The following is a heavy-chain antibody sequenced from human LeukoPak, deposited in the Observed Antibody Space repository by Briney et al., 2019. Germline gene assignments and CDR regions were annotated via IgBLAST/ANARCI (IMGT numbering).Heavy chain of an antibody. CDR3: ARDRYGDGFAHLDY. V-gene: IGHV1-2*02. CDR1: VYTFTSYA. J-gene: IGHJ4*02. CDR2: ITPSGGT. D-gene: IGHD5-24*01. Sequence: ASVKVSYKASVYTFTSYAIHWVRQAPGQGLEWMGWITPSGGTNYPQKIQGRVAITWDTTITTAYMDLSRLTSDDTAVYYCARDRYGDGFAHLDYWGQGALVTVSS.